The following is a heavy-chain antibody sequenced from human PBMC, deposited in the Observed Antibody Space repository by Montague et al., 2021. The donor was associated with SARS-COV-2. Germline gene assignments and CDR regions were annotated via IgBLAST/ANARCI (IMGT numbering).Heavy chain of an antibody. J-gene: IGHJ6*03. CDR3: ARARQDVVVPALGIGAYYYYYYMDV. D-gene: IGHD2-2*01. Sequence: SETLSLTCAVYGGSFSGYYWSWIRQPPGKGLEWMGEINHSGSTNYNPSLKSRVTISVDTSKSQFSLKLSSVTAADTAVYYCARARQDVVVPALGIGAYYYYYYMDVWGKGTTVTVSS. CDR2: INHSGST. CDR1: GGSFSGYY. V-gene: IGHV4-34*01.